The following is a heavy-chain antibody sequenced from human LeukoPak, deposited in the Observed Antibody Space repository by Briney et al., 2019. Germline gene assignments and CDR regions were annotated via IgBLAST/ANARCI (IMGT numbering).Heavy chain of an antibody. J-gene: IGHJ6*02. CDR1: GFAFSTYE. CDR3: ARVGYHYGMGV. CDR2: ISSSGGGETI. V-gene: IGHV3-48*03. Sequence: GGSLRLSCAASGFAFSTYELNWVRQAPGKGLEWVSYISSSGGGETIYYADSVKGRFAISRDNARNSLYLQMNSLRAEDTAVYYCARVGYHYGMGVWGQGTTVTVSS.